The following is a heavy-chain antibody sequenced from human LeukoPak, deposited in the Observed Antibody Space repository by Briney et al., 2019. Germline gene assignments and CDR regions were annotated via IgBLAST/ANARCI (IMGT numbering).Heavy chain of an antibody. Sequence: GASLKISCQGSGSSFTTFWIGWVRQLPGKGLEWMGIIYPRDSDTSYSPSFQGRVTISADKSTNTAYVQWSSLQASDTAIYYCVRQGHFREFDFWGQGTPVTVSS. D-gene: IGHD3-10*01. CDR3: VRQGHFREFDF. V-gene: IGHV5-51*01. CDR2: IYPRDSDT. J-gene: IGHJ4*02. CDR1: GSSFTTFW.